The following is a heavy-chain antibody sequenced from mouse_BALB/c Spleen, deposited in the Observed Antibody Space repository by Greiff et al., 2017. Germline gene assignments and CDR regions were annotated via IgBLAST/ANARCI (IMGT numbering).Heavy chain of an antibody. CDR2: IWTGGGT. CDR3: VRDDGYY. CDR1: GFSLTTYD. J-gene: IGHJ2*01. D-gene: IGHD2-3*01. Sequence: QVQLQQSGPGLVTPSQSLSITCTVSGFSLTTYDISWIRQPPGKGLEWLGLIWTGGGTNYNSAFMSRLSISKDNSKSQVFLKMNSLQTDDTAIYYCVRDDGYYWGQGTTLTVSS. V-gene: IGHV2-9-2*01.